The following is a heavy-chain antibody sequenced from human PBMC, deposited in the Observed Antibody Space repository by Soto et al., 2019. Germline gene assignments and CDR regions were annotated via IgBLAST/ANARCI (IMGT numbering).Heavy chain of an antibody. CDR2: INHSGST. D-gene: IGHD6-19*01. V-gene: IGHV4-34*01. CDR1: GGSFSGYY. CDR3: ARGAVAVWEY. Sequence: QVQLQQWGAGLLKPSETLSLTCAVYGGSFSGYYWSWIRQPPGKGLEWIGEINHSGSTNYNPSLKSRVTISVDTSKNQFSLKLSSVTAADTAVYYCARGAVAVWEYWGQGTLVTVSS. J-gene: IGHJ4*02.